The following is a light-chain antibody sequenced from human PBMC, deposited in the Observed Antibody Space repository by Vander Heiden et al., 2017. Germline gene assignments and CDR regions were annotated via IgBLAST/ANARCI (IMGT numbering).Light chain of an antibody. J-gene: IGKJ4*01. V-gene: IGKV1-33*01. CDR3: QQYDNLPLT. Sequence: DIQMTQSPSSLSASVGDRVTITCQASQDISNYLNWYQHKPGNAPKLLIYDASHLETGVPSRFSGSGSGTDFTFTISSLQPEDIATYYCQQYDNLPLTFGGGTKIKIK. CDR1: QDISNY. CDR2: DAS.